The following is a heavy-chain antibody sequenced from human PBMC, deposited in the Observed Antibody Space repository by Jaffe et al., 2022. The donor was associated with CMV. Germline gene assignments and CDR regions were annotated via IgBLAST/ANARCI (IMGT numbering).Heavy chain of an antibody. J-gene: IGHJ5*02. CDR1: GGSFSGYY. CDR2: INHSGST. D-gene: IGHD2-2*01. V-gene: IGHV4-34*01. CDR3: SRLEVPAGGWFDP. Sequence: QVQLQQWGAGLLKPSETLSLTCAVYGGSFSGYYWSWIRQPPGKGLEWIGEINHSGSTNYNPSLKSRVTISVDTSKNQFSLKLSSVTAADTAVYYCSRLEVPAGGWFDPWGQGTLVTVSS.